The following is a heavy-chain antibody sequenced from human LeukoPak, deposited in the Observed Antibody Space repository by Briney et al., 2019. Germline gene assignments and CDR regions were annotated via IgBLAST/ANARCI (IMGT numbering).Heavy chain of an antibody. Sequence: PSETLSLTCTVSGGSISSSSYYWGWIRQPPGKGLEWIGSIYYSGSTYYNPSLKSRVTISVDTSKNQFSPKLSSVTAADTAVYYCARHDSAPQGTVTTFPFDYWGQGTLVTVSS. J-gene: IGHJ4*02. CDR3: ARHDSAPQGTVTTFPFDY. CDR2: IYYSGST. D-gene: IGHD4-17*01. CDR1: GGSISSSSYY. V-gene: IGHV4-39*01.